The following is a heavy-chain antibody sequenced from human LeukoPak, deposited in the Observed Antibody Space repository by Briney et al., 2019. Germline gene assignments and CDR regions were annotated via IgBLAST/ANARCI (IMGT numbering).Heavy chain of an antibody. CDR3: ARMGSYHHPSYFDY. J-gene: IGHJ4*02. Sequence: GGSLRLSCAASGFTFSSYSMNWVRQGPGKGLEWVSSISSSSSYIYYADSVKGRFTISRDNAKNSLYLQMNSLRAEDTAVYYCARMGSYHHPSYFDYWGQGTLVTVSS. V-gene: IGHV3-21*01. D-gene: IGHD1-26*01. CDR1: GFTFSSYS. CDR2: ISSSSSYI.